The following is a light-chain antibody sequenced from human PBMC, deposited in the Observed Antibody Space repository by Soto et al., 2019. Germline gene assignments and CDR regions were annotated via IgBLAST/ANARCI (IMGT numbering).Light chain of an antibody. V-gene: IGKV3-15*01. CDR3: QQYDAWPHT. CDR2: GAF. J-gene: IGKJ2*01. Sequence: EIVMTQSPATLSVSPGGRDTLSCRASQNVGINLAWYQRRPGQSPRLLVYGAFTRATGLPARFSGRGSGTEFTLTISSLQFEDFAVYYCQQYDAWPHTFGQGTKLEI. CDR1: QNVGIN.